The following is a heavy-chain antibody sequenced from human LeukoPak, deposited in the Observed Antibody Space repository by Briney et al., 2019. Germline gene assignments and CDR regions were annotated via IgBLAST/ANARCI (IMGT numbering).Heavy chain of an antibody. D-gene: IGHD2-2*01. CDR3: ARENCSSTSCYDDYYYGMDV. Sequence: PGGSLRLSCAASGFTVSSNYMIWVRQAPGKGLEWVAVIWYDGSNKYYADSVKGRFTISRDNSKNTLYLQMSSLRAEDTAVYYCARENCSSTSCYDDYYYGMDVWGQGTTVTVSS. CDR1: GFTVSSNY. J-gene: IGHJ6*02. V-gene: IGHV3-33*08. CDR2: IWYDGSNK.